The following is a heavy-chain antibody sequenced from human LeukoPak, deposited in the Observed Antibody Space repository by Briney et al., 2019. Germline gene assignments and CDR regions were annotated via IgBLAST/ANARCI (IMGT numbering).Heavy chain of an antibody. D-gene: IGHD5-12*01. V-gene: IGHV3-33*01. J-gene: IGHJ4*02. CDR1: GFTFSSYG. CDR3: ARVGGIGGYDFFIGENDY. Sequence: GGSLRLSCAASGFTFSSYGMHWVRQAPGKGLEWVAVIWYDGSNKYYADSVKGRFTISRDNSKNTLYLQMNSLRAEDTAVYYCARVGGIGGYDFFIGENDYWGQGTLVTVSS. CDR2: IWYDGSNK.